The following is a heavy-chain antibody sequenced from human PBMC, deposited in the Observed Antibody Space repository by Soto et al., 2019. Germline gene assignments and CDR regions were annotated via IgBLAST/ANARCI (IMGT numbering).Heavy chain of an antibody. CDR2: IFYGGST. V-gene: IGHV4-31*03. CDR1: GGSINSGGYC. J-gene: IGHJ4*02. D-gene: IGHD5-18*01. CDR3: SRGILV. Sequence: QVQLQESGPGLVKPSQTLSLTCTVSGGSINSGGYCWSWIRQHPGKGLDWIGCIFYGGSTSYNPSRNSRVTIYVDTSKNQCSLKLSSVTAADTAVYYCSRGILVWGQGTLITVSS.